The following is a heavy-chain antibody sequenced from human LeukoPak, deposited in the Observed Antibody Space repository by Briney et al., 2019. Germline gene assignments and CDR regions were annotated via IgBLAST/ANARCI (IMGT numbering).Heavy chain of an antibody. J-gene: IGHJ4*02. Sequence: GGSLGLSCAASGFTFGRHWMSWVRQAPGKGLEWVAHMNQGGSETTNVDSVKGRFTISRDDAKNLVFLQMNSLRVEDTAVYYCARDGVAGGFDYWGQGILVTVSS. CDR2: MNQGGSET. V-gene: IGHV3-7*01. CDR3: ARDGVAGGFDY. D-gene: IGHD6-19*01. CDR1: GFTFGRHW.